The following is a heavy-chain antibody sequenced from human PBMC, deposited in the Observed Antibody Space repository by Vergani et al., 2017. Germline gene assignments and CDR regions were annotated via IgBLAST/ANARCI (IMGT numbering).Heavy chain of an antibody. D-gene: IGHD4-17*01. CDR3: AGQDDHDYGDYEPPLTY. Sequence: QVQLQESGPGLVKPSETLSLTRTVSGGSISSYYWSWIRQPPGKGLEWIGYIYYSGSTNYNPSLKSRVTISVDTSKNQFSLKLSSVTAADTAVYYCAGQDDHDYGDYEPPLTYGGQGTLVTVSS. V-gene: IGHV4-59*08. CDR2: IYYSGST. CDR1: GGSISSYY. J-gene: IGHJ4*02.